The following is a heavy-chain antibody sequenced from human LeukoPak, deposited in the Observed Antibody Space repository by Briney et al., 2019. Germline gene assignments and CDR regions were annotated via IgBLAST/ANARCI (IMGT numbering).Heavy chain of an antibody. CDR2: INPNSGDT. V-gene: IGHV1-2*06. D-gene: IGHD2-2*01. CDR3: ARDYCSSTSCLFDY. J-gene: IGHJ4*02. Sequence: ASVKVPCKASGYTFTGYHIHWVRQAPGQGLEWMGRINPNSGDTNYAQKFQGRVTMTRDTSISTAYMELSRLRSDDTAVYYCARDYCSSTSCLFDYWGRGTLVTVSS. CDR1: GYTFTGYH.